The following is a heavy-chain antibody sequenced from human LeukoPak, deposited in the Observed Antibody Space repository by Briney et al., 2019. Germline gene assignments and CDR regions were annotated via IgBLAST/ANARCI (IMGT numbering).Heavy chain of an antibody. Sequence: GGSLRLSCAASGFTFSNAWMSWVRQAPGKGLEWVGRIKSKTDGGTTDYAAPVKGRFTISRDDSKNTLYLQMNSLKTEDTAVHYCTTQRPPRRRDYYDSSGDWGQGTLVTVSS. D-gene: IGHD3-22*01. J-gene: IGHJ4*02. V-gene: IGHV3-15*01. CDR2: IKSKTDGGTT. CDR3: TTQRPPRRRDYYDSSGD. CDR1: GFTFSNAW.